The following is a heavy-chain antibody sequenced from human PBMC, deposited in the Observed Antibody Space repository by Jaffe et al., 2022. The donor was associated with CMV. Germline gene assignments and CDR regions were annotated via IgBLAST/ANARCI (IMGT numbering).Heavy chain of an antibody. CDR1: GGSITNYH. D-gene: IGHD3-16*01. J-gene: IGHJ4*02. CDR2: LFTSGIT. CDR3: ARDPVDGYGHFES. V-gene: IGHV4-59*01. Sequence: QVQMKESGPGLVRPSETLSLTCTVSGGSITNYHWGWIRQPPGKGLEWIGVLFTSGITSYNPSLKSRVSISMDTSMRQFSLKMTSVTSADMAVYYCARDPVDGYGHFESWGQGTLVTVSS.